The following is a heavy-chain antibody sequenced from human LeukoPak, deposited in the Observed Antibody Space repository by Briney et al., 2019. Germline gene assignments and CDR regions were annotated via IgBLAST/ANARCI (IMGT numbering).Heavy chain of an antibody. V-gene: IGHV3-23*01. CDR3: AREISGDSNFDS. J-gene: IGHJ4*02. Sequence: GGSLRLSCAASGFTFSSYAMSWVRQAPGRGPEWVSAISGSGDSTYFADSVRGRCTISRDNTKSTLYLQMNSLRVEDTAVYYCAREISGDSNFDSWGQGTLATVSS. CDR1: GFTFSSYA. CDR2: ISGSGDST. D-gene: IGHD3-10*01.